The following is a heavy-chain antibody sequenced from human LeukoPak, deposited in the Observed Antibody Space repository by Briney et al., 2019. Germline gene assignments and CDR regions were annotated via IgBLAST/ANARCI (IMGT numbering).Heavy chain of an antibody. V-gene: IGHV1-58*01. CDR2: IVVGSGNT. D-gene: IGHD6-19*01. Sequence: ASVKVSCTASGFTFTSSAVQWVRQARGQRLEWIGWIVVGSGNTNYAQKFQERVTITRDMSTSTAYMELSSLRSEDTAVYYCAVISSGWSLYYFDYWGQGTLVTVSS. CDR3: AVISSGWSLYYFDY. CDR1: GFTFTSSA. J-gene: IGHJ4*02.